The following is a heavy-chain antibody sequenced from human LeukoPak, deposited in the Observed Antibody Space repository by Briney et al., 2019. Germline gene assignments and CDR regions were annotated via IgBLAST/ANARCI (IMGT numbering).Heavy chain of an antibody. CDR1: GFPFSNYA. CDR3: ARDGVATNDC. D-gene: IGHD5-24*01. CDR2: ISSNGGTT. V-gene: IGHV3-64*01. J-gene: IGHJ4*02. Sequence: GGSLRLSCAASGFPFSNYAMQWVRQAPGKGLEYVSGISSNGGTTVYANSVEGRFTISRDNSKNTLYLQMGSLRAEDMAVYYCARDGVATNDCWGQGTLVTVSS.